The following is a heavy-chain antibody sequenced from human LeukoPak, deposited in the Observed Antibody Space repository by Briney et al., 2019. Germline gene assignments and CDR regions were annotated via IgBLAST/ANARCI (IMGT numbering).Heavy chain of an antibody. D-gene: IGHD3-22*01. Sequence: AASVKVSCKASGYTFTSYGISWVRQAPGQGLEWMGRIIPILGIANYAQKFQGRVTITADKSTSTAYMELSSLRSEDTAVYYCSGGWDSSEVWDDYWGQGTLVTVSS. CDR3: SGGWDSSEVWDDY. CDR2: IIPILGIA. J-gene: IGHJ4*02. V-gene: IGHV1-69*04. CDR1: GYTFTSYG.